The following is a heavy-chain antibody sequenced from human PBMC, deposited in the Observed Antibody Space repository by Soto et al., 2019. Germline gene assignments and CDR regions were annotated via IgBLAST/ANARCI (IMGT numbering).Heavy chain of an antibody. Sequence: ASVKVSCKASGYTFTGYYIHWVRQAPGQGLEWMGWINPNSGATNQAQKFQGRVTMARDTSISTAYMGLSRLTSDDTAVYYCARDAVSTIGDFDYWGQGTLVTVSS. V-gene: IGHV1-2*02. CDR2: INPNSGAT. CDR3: ARDAVSTIGDFDY. D-gene: IGHD5-12*01. CDR1: GYTFTGYY. J-gene: IGHJ4*02.